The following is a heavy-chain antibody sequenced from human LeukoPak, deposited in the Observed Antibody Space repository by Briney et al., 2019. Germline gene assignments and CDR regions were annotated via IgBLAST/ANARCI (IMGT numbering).Heavy chain of an antibody. D-gene: IGHD6-13*01. Sequence: PGGSLRLSCAASGFSFSNYWMSWVRQAPGKGLEWVANIKQDGNEKYYVDSVKGRFTISRENAKNSLYLQMNSLRAGDTAVYYCARGLAAANTDFDYWGQGTLVTVSS. CDR2: IKQDGNEK. CDR1: GFSFSNYW. CDR3: ARGLAAANTDFDY. J-gene: IGHJ4*02. V-gene: IGHV3-7*02.